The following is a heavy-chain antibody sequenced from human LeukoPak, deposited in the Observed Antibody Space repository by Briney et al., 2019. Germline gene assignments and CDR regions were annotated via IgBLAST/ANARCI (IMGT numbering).Heavy chain of an antibody. CDR3: ARGHRVRGVITFDY. V-gene: IGHV4-59*01. J-gene: IGHJ4*02. CDR2: IYYSGST. Sequence: SETLSLTCTVSGGSISSYYWSWIRQPPGKGLEWIGYIYYSGSTNYNPSLTSRVTISVDTSKNQFSLKLSSVTAADTAVYYCARGHRVRGVITFDYWGQGTLVTVSS. CDR1: GGSISSYY. D-gene: IGHD3-10*01.